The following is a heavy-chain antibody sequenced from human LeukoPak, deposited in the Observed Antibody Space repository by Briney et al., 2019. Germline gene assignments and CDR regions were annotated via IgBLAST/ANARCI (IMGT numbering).Heavy chain of an antibody. V-gene: IGHV4-39*07. CDR3: ARDKGDYGDYYWFDP. J-gene: IGHJ5*02. CDR1: GGSISSSSYY. D-gene: IGHD4-17*01. Sequence: KTSETLSLTCTVSGGSISSSSYYWGWIRQPPGKGLEWIGSIYYSGSTYYNPSLKSRVTISVDTSKNQFSLKLSSVTAADTGVYYCARDKGDYGDYYWFDPWGQGTLVTVSS. CDR2: IYYSGST.